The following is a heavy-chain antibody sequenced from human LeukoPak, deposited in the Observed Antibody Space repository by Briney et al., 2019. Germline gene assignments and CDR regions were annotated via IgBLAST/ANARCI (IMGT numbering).Heavy chain of an antibody. V-gene: IGHV4-59*01. J-gene: IGHJ6*03. Sequence: SETLSLTCSLSDDSISIYNWSWIREPPGKGLEWIGYIYHTGSTNYNPSLNSRVTISRDTSKNHFFLELSSVTAAAPAVYFCARGRVSSSSWHSTYYYYFDLDVWGKVTTVTASS. CDR1: DDSISIYN. D-gene: IGHD6-13*01. CDR3: ARGRVSSSSWHSTYYYYFDLDV. CDR2: IYHTGST.